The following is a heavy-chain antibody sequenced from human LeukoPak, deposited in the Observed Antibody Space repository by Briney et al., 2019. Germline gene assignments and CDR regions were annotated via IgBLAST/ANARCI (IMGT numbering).Heavy chain of an antibody. CDR3: ARGGYQLLSFPDY. Sequence: GGFLRLSCAASGFTFSSYNMNWVRQAPGKRLEWVSSISSSSSYIYYADSVEGRFTLSRDNAKNSLYLQMNSLRAEDTAAYYCARGGYQLLSFPDYWGQGTLVTVSS. D-gene: IGHD2-2*01. J-gene: IGHJ4*02. CDR1: GFTFSSYN. CDR2: ISSSSSYI. V-gene: IGHV3-21*01.